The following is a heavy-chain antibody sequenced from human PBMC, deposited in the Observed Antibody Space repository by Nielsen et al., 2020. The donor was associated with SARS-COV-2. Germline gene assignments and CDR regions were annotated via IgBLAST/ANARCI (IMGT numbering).Heavy chain of an antibody. CDR3: ARDWWELLPGGYFDL. V-gene: IGHV3-7*03. J-gene: IGHJ2*01. CDR2: IKQDGSEK. CDR1: GFTFSSYW. Sequence: GESLKISCAASGFTFSSYWMSWVRQAPGKGLEWVANIKQDGSEKYYVDSVKGRFTISRDNAKNSLYLQMNSLRAEDTAVYYCARDWWELLPGGYFDLWGRGTLVTVSS. D-gene: IGHD1-26*01.